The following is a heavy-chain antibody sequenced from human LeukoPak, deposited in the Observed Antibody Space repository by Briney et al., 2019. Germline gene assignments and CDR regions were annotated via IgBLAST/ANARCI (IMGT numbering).Heavy chain of an antibody. J-gene: IGHJ4*02. D-gene: IGHD3-16*02. CDR1: GFTLSDYG. CDR2: RSYDGSNK. Sequence: PGRSLRLSCAASGFTLSDYGMHWVRQAPGKGLEWVAVRSYDGSNKYYADSMKGRFTISRDNSKNTLYLQMSSLRVEDTAVYYCARARGGNHRYPFDLWGQGTLVTVSS. V-gene: IGHV3-30*03. CDR3: ARARGGNHRYPFDL.